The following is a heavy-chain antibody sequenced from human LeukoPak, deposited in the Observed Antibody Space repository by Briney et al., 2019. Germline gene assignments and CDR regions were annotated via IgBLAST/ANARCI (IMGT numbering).Heavy chain of an antibody. CDR3: AILDYGGNPHYFDY. CDR1: GYTFTGYY. D-gene: IGHD4-23*01. CDR2: ISPNSGGT. V-gene: IGHV1-2*02. J-gene: IGHJ4*02. Sequence: ASVKVSCKASGYTFTGYYMHWVRQAPGQGLEWMGWISPNSGGTNYAQKFQGRVTMTRDTSISTAYMELSRLRSDDTAVYYCAILDYGGNPHYFDYWGQGTLVTVSS.